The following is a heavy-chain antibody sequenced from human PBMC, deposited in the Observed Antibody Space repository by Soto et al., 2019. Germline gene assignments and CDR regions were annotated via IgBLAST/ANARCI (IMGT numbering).Heavy chain of an antibody. CDR2: IDWDDDK. J-gene: IGHJ6*02. CDR1: GFSLSTSGMC. V-gene: IGHV2-70*01. D-gene: IGHD3-22*01. CDR3: ARTQYYYDSSGLRHYYGMDV. Sequence: GSGPTLVNPTQTLTLTCTFSGFSLSTSGMCVSWIRQPPGKALEWLALIDWDDDKYYSTSLKTRLTISKDTSKNQVVPTMTNMDPVDTATYYCARTQYYYDSSGLRHYYGMDVWGQGTTVTVSS.